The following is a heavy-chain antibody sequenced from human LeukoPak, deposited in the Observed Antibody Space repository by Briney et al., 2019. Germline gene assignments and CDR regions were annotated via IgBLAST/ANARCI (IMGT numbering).Heavy chain of an antibody. CDR1: GFTFSDYY. Sequence: GGSLRLSCAASGFTFSDYYMSWIRQAPGKGLEWVSYISSSGSTIYYADSVKGRFTISRDNAKNSLYLQMNSLRAEDTAVYYCARVGSREYGDYDYYYYGMYVWGQGDTVTVSS. D-gene: IGHD4-17*01. V-gene: IGHV3-11*01. CDR2: ISSSGSTI. J-gene: IGHJ6*02. CDR3: ARVGSREYGDYDYYYYGMYV.